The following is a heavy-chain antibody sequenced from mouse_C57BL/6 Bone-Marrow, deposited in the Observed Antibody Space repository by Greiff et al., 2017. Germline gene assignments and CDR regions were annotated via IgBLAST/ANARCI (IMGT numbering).Heavy chain of an antibody. Sequence: EVKLVESGPELVKPGDSVKISCKASGYSFTGYFMNWVMQSHGKSLEWIGRINPYNGDTFYNQKFKGKATLTVDKSSSTAHMELRSLTSEDSAVYYCARGGFAYWGQGTLVTVSA. V-gene: IGHV1-20*01. CDR3: ARGGFAY. J-gene: IGHJ3*01. CDR2: INPYNGDT. CDR1: GYSFTGYF.